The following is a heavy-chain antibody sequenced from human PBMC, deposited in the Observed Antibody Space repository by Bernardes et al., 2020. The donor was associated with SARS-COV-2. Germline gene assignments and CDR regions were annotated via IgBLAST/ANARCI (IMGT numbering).Heavy chain of an antibody. J-gene: IGHJ4*02. V-gene: IGHV3-9*01. Sequence: GGSLRLSCAASGFTFDDYAMHWVRQAPGKGLEWVSGISWNSGSIGYADSVKGRFTISRDNAKNSLYLQMNSLRAEDTALYYCASRLYGSETMQEYWGQGTLVTVSS. CDR1: GFTFDDYA. D-gene: IGHD3-10*01. CDR3: ASRLYGSETMQEY. CDR2: ISWNSGSI.